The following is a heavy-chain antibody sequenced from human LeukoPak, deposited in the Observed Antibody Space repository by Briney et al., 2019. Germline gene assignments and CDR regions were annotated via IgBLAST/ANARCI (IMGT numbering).Heavy chain of an antibody. CDR2: ISAYNGNT. D-gene: IGHD6-19*01. V-gene: IGHV1-18*01. CDR3: ARSYSSGWFYYYYYMDV. J-gene: IGHJ6*03. CDR1: GYTFTSYG. Sequence: GASVKVSCKASGYTFTSYGISWVRQAPGQGLEWMGWISAYNGNTNYAQKLQGRVTMTTDTSTSTAYMELRSLRSDDTAVYYCARSYSSGWFYYYYYMDVWGKGTTVTVSS.